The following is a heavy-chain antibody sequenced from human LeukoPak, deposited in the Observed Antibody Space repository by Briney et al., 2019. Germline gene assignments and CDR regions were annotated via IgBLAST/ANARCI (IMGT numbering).Heavy chain of an antibody. V-gene: IGHV3-23*01. D-gene: IGHD5-12*01. CDR3: AKSFASVDVVATITDY. CDR1: GFTFSNYA. CDR2: ISGIGSST. J-gene: IGHJ4*02. Sequence: GGSLRLSCAASGFTFSNYAMTWVRRAPGKGLEWVSGISGIGSSTYYTDSVKGRFTISRDNSKSTLYLQTNSRRAEDTAVYYCAKSFASVDVVATITDYWGQGTLVTVSS.